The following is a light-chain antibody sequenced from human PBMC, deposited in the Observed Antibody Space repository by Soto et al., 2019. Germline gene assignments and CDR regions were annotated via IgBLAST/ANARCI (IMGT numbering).Light chain of an antibody. Sequence: EIVMTQSPATLSVSPGERATLSCRASQSVSSNLAWYQQKPGQAPRLLIYGASTRATGIPARFSGSGSGTEFTLTISSLQSEDFAVHYCQQYNNWPRTFGHGIKVDIK. CDR1: QSVSSN. V-gene: IGKV3-15*01. CDR2: GAS. CDR3: QQYNNWPRT. J-gene: IGKJ1*01.